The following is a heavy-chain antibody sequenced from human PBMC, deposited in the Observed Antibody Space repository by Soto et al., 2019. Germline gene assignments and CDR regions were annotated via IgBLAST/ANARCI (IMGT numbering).Heavy chain of an antibody. CDR2: INHSGST. D-gene: IGHD2-2*01. J-gene: IGHJ6*03. Sequence: SETLSLTCAVYGGSFSGYYWSWIRQPPGKGLEWIGEINHSGSTNYNPSLKSRVTISVDTSKNQFSLKLSSVTAADTAVYYCARGRVPAAIDYYYYMDVWGKGTTVTVSS. V-gene: IGHV4-34*01. CDR3: ARGRVPAAIDYYYYMDV. CDR1: GGSFSGYY.